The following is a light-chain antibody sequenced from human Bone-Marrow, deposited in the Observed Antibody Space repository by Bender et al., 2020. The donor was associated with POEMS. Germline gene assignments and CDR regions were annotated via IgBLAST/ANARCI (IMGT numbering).Light chain of an antibody. Sequence: QSVLTQPPSVSGAPGQRVTISCTGTSSDVGGYNYVSWYQQHPGKAPKLIIYEVSFRPSGVPDRFSGSKSGSTASLTISGLQAEDEADYSCCSYAGTYTWVFGGGTKLTVL. CDR3: CSYAGTYTWV. CDR1: SSDVGGYNY. V-gene: IGLV2-11*01. CDR2: EVS. J-gene: IGLJ3*02.